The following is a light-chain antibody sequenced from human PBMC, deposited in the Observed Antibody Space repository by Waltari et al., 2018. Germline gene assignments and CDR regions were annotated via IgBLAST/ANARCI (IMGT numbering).Light chain of an antibody. Sequence: QSGLTQPPSASGTPGQRVTISCSGSSSNIGRHNVHWYQHRPATAPKLLICSNNRRPPVFSDRCSCSKSGASASLAISGLQSEDEAFYYCAAWDDSLNGRVFGGGTKLTVV. V-gene: IGLV1-44*01. CDR3: AAWDDSLNGRV. J-gene: IGLJ2*01. CDR1: SSNIGRHN. CDR2: SNN.